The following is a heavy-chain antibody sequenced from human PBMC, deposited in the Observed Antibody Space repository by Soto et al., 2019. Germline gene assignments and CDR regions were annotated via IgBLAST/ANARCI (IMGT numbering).Heavy chain of an antibody. Sequence: GGSLRLSCAASGFTFSSYGMHWVRQAPGKGLEWVAVISYDGSNKYYADSVKGRFTISRDNSKNTLYLQMNSLRAEDTAVYYCAKDKVRSSSWYGDAFDIWGQGTMVTVSS. V-gene: IGHV3-30*18. D-gene: IGHD6-13*01. CDR2: ISYDGSNK. CDR1: GFTFSSYG. J-gene: IGHJ3*02. CDR3: AKDKVRSSSWYGDAFDI.